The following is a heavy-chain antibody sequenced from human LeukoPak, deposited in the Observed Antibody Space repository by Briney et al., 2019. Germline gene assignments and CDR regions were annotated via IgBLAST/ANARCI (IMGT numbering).Heavy chain of an antibody. CDR3: ARVKYSASGLDY. CDR1: GFTFSSYE. V-gene: IGHV3-48*03. CDR2: ISSSGSTI. J-gene: IGHJ4*02. Sequence: AGGSLRLSCAASGFTFSSYEMNWVRQAPGKGLEWVSYISSSGSTIYYGDSVKGRSTISRDNAKNSLYLQVNSLRAEDTAVYYCARVKYSASGLDYWGQGTLVTVSS. D-gene: IGHD3-10*01.